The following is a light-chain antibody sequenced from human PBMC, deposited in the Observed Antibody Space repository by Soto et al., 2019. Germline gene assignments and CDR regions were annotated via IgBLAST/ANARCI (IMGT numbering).Light chain of an antibody. CDR3: QQYGSSSWT. CDR2: GTS. Sequence: EIVLTQSPGTLSLSPGERATLSCRASQSVSSSYLAWYQQKPGQAPRLLIYGTSSRATAIPDWFSGSGSGTDFTLTISRLEPEDFAVYYWQQYGSSSWTFGQGTKVEIK. J-gene: IGKJ1*01. V-gene: IGKV3-20*01. CDR1: QSVSSSY.